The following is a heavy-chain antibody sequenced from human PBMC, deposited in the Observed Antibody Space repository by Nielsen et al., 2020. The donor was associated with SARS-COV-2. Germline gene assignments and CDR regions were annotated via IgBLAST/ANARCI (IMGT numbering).Heavy chain of an antibody. CDR1: GFNFTSHA. V-gene: IGHV3-30*18. Sequence: VCSLRPSSAAPGFNFTSHAMPWVRQAPGKALEWVAVVSYDGRDQYYADSVRGRFTSSRDNSKNTLYLQMNSLRGEDTAVYYCAKDLADSWSDDYSAYYNMDVWGKGTTVTVSS. D-gene: IGHD3-3*01. CDR3: AKDLADSWSDDYSAYYNMDV. CDR2: VSYDGRDQ. J-gene: IGHJ6*03.